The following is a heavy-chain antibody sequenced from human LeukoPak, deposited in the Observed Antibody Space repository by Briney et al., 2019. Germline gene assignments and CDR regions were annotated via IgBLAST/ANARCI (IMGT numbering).Heavy chain of an antibody. V-gene: IGHV3-53*05. D-gene: IGHD3-3*01. J-gene: IGHJ4*02. CDR2: IYSGGST. CDR1: GFTVSSNY. CDR3: ATGPGGYDFWSGYYAEYYFDY. Sequence: GGSLRLSCAASGFTVSSNYMSWVRQAPGKGLEWGSVIYSGGSTYYADSVKGRFTISRDNSKNTLYLQMNSLRAEDTAVYYCATGPGGYDFWSGYYAEYYFDYWGQGTLVTVSS.